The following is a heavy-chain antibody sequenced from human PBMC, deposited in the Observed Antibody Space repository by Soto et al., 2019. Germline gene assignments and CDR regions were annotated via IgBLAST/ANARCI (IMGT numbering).Heavy chain of an antibody. J-gene: IGHJ5*02. D-gene: IGHD6-19*01. CDR1: GGSISSYY. CDR3: ARDATLYSSGWYSWFDP. CDR2: IYYSGST. V-gene: IGHV4-59*01. Sequence: PSETLSLTCTVSGGSISSYYWSWIRQPPGKGLEWIGYIYYSGSTNYNPSLKSRVTISVDTSKNQFSLKLSSVTAADTAVYYCARDATLYSSGWYSWFDPWGQGTLVTVSS.